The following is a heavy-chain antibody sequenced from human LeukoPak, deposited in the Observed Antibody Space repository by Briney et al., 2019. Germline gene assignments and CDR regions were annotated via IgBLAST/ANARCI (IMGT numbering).Heavy chain of an antibody. V-gene: IGHV3-23*01. CDR1: GFTFSSYV. Sequence: PGGSLRLSCAASGFTFSSYVLSWVRQAPGKGLEWVSAISGSGGSTYYADSVKGRFTISRDNSKSTLYLQMNSLRAEDTAVYYCAKGGTVVASTHYWGQGTLVTVSS. CDR2: ISGSGGST. J-gene: IGHJ4*02. D-gene: IGHD4-11*01. CDR3: AKGGTVVASTHY.